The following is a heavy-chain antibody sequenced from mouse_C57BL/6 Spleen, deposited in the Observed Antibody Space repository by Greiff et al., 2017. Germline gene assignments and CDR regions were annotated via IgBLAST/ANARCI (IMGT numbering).Heavy chain of an antibody. CDR2: IDPENGDT. V-gene: IGHV14-4*01. CDR1: GFNIKDDY. J-gene: IGHJ3*01. D-gene: IGHD2-4*01. CDR3: TTYYYDGSWFAY. Sequence: VQLKESGAELVRPGASVKLSCTASGFNIKDDYMHWVKQRPEQGLEWIGWIDPENGDTEYASKFQGKATITADTSSNTAYLHLSSLTSEVTAVYYCTTYYYDGSWFAYWGQGTLVTVSA.